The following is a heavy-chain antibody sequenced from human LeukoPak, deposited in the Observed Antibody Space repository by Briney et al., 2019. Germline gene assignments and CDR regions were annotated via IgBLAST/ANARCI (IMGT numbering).Heavy chain of an antibody. CDR2: ISYDGSNK. Sequence: PGRSLRLSCAASGFTFSSYAMHWVRQAPGKGLEWVAVISYDGSNKYYADSVKGRFTISRDNSKNTLYLQMNSLRAEDTAVYYCARGGCSGGSCYSVSAVVDAFDIWGQGTMVTVSS. CDR3: ARGGCSGGSCYSVSAVVDAFDI. J-gene: IGHJ3*02. D-gene: IGHD2-15*01. V-gene: IGHV3-30*04. CDR1: GFTFSSYA.